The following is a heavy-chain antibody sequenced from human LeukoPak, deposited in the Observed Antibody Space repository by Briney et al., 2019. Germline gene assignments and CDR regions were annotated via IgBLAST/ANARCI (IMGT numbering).Heavy chain of an antibody. J-gene: IGHJ3*02. CDR3: ARAYSSSSTDAFDI. Sequence: GGSLRLSCAASGFTFSSYAMHWVRPAPGKGLEYVSAISSNGGSTYYANSVKGRFTISRDNSKNTLYLQMTSLRAEEMAVYYCARAYSSSSTDAFDIWGQGTMVTVSS. V-gene: IGHV3-64*01. CDR2: ISSNGGST. CDR1: GFTFSSYA. D-gene: IGHD6-6*01.